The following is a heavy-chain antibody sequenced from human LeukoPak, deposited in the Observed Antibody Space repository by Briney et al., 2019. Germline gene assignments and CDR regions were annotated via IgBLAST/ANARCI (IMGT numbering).Heavy chain of an antibody. V-gene: IGHV1-69*04. CDR2: IIPILGIA. J-gene: IGHJ3*02. Sequence: ASVKVSCKASGGTFSSYAISWVRQAPGQGLEWMGRIIPILGIANYAQKFQGRVTITADKSTSTAYMELSSLRSEDTAVYYCARPQYDSSGYSYAFDIWGQGTMVTVSS. CDR3: ARPQYDSSGYSYAFDI. CDR1: GGTFSSYA. D-gene: IGHD3-22*01.